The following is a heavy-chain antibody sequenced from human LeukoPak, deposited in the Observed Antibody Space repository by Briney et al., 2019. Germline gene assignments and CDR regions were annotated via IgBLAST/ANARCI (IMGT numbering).Heavy chain of an antibody. CDR1: GFTLSSYG. J-gene: IGHJ5*02. CDR2: RRYDGSNK. CDR3: ARGLSSSSLERLNWFDP. Sequence: QPGGSLTLSCAASGFTLSSYGMHCVRQAPGKGLEWVAFRRYDGSNKYYADSVKGRFTISRDNSKNTLFLQMNSLRTEDTAVYYCARGLSSSSLERLNWFDPWGQGTLVTVSS. D-gene: IGHD6-13*01. V-gene: IGHV3-30*02.